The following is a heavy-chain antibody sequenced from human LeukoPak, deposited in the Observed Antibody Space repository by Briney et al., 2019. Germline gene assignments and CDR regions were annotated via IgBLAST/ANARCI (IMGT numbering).Heavy chain of an antibody. CDR1: GGSFSGYY. CDR2: INHSGST. CDR3: ARTLRWKFDY. J-gene: IGHJ4*02. Sequence: SETLSLTCAVYGGSFSGYYWSWIRQPPGKGLEWIGEINHSGSTNYNPSLTSRVTISVDTSKNQFSLKLSSVTAADTAVYYCARTLRWKFDYWGQGTLVTVS. D-gene: IGHD4-23*01. V-gene: IGHV4-34*01.